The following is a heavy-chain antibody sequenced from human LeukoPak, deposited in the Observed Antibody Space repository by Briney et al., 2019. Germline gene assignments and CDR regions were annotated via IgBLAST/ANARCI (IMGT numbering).Heavy chain of an antibody. Sequence: PSETLSLTCTVSGGSISSHDWTWIRQPAGKGLEWIGRIYISGSPNYNPSLKSRVTMSVDTSKNQFSLKLTSVTAADTAVYYCARDYESGYDFPAANYYYYYYMDVWGKGTTVTVSS. CDR2: IYISGSP. CDR3: ARDYESGYDFPAANYYYYYYMDV. D-gene: IGHD5-12*01. V-gene: IGHV4-4*07. J-gene: IGHJ6*03. CDR1: GGSISSHD.